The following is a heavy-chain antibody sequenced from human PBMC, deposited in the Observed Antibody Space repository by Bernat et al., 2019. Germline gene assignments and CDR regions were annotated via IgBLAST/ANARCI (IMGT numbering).Heavy chain of an antibody. Sequence: QLQLQESGPGLVKPSETLSLTCTVSGGSISSSSYYWGWICQPPGKGLEWIGSIYYSGSTYYNPSLKSRVTISVDTFKNQFSLKLGSVSGGDTAVYYCARRGFWSGLFDYWGRGTLVTVSS. J-gene: IGHJ4*02. D-gene: IGHD3-3*01. V-gene: IGHV4-39*01. CDR2: IYYSGST. CDR3: ARRGFWSGLFDY. CDR1: GGSISSSSYY.